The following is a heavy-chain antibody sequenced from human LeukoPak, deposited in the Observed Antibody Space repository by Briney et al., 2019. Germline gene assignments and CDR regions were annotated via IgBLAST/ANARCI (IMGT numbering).Heavy chain of an antibody. CDR1: GGSISSYY. D-gene: IGHD3-3*01. V-gene: IGHV4-59*01. CDR3: ARVHDLSFDY. CDR2: IYYSGST. Sequence: SETLSLTCTVSGGSISSYYWSWIRQPPGKGLEWIGYIYYSGSTNYNPSLRSRVTISVDTSKNQFSLKLSSVTAADTAVYYCARVHDLSFDYWGQGTLVTVSS. J-gene: IGHJ4*02.